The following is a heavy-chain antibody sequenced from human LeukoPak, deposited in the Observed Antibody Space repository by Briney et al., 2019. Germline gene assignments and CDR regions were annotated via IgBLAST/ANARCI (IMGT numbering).Heavy chain of an antibody. Sequence: ASVKVSCKASGYTFTGHYMHWVRQAPGQGLEWMGWVNANSGGTNYAQKFQGRVTMTRDTSISTVYMELSRLRSHDTAVYYCARSPHILTGENFDYWGQGTLVTVSS. CDR1: GYTFTGHY. V-gene: IGHV1-2*02. CDR2: VNANSGGT. D-gene: IGHD3-9*01. CDR3: ARSPHILTGENFDY. J-gene: IGHJ4*02.